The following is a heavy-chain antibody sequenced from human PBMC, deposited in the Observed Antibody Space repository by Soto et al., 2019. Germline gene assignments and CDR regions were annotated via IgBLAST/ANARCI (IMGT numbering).Heavy chain of an antibody. CDR1: GFRFSNHW. CDR2: IKEDGSEK. J-gene: IGHJ6*02. CDR3: ARDKGGRSGMDV. Sequence: EEELVESGGGLVQPGGSLRLSCAASGFRFSNHWMSWVRQAPGKGLEWVAYIKEDGSEKYYADSVKGRFTHSRDNAKNSLYVEMDSLRDEDTAVYYCARDKGGRSGMDVWGQGTTVTVSS. V-gene: IGHV3-7*04. D-gene: IGHD3-16*01.